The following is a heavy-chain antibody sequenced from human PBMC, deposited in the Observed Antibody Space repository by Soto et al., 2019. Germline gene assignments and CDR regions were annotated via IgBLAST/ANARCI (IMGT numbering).Heavy chain of an antibody. D-gene: IGHD3-10*01. J-gene: IGHJ4*02. CDR1: GFTFSSYA. V-gene: IGHV3-23*01. Sequence: EEQLLESGGDLVQPGGSLRLSCAASGFTFSSYAMSWVRQAPGKGLEWISSISASGGNTYYADSVKGRFTISRDNSINTLYLQMNSLRVEDTAVYYCAKRLLGVWFGDLLLNSPASVAFDYWGQGVLVTVSS. CDR2: ISASGGNT. CDR3: AKRLLGVWFGDLLLNSPASVAFDY.